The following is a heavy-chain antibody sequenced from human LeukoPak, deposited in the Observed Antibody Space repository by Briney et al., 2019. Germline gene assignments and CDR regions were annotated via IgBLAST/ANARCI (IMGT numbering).Heavy chain of an antibody. Sequence: GGSLRLSCAASGFTFSSYSMNWVRQAPGKGLEWVSYISSSSSSTIYYADSVKGRFTSSRDNAKNSLYLQMNSLRAEDTAVYYCASDLIAAAGRHWGQGTLVTVSS. CDR3: ASDLIAAAGRH. CDR2: ISSSSSSTI. V-gene: IGHV3-48*01. J-gene: IGHJ4*02. D-gene: IGHD6-13*01. CDR1: GFTFSSYS.